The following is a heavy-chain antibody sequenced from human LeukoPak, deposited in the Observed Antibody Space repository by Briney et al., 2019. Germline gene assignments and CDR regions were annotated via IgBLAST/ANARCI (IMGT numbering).Heavy chain of an antibody. CDR3: ARDACSTTSCYVGLFEA. J-gene: IGHJ5*02. Sequence: PGGSLSLTCAGSGYTFTTYNLNWCRRPPGKGGEEGSDISTSSRTIYYTASVKSRFTISRDNAKNALYLQMNSLRAEDTAGYYCARDACSTTSCYVGLFEAWGQGTLVTVSS. CDR2: ISTSSRTI. V-gene: IGHV3-48*01. D-gene: IGHD2-2*01. CDR1: GYTFTTYN.